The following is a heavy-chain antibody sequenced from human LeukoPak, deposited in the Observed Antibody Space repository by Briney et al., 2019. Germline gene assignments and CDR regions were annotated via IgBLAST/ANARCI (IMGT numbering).Heavy chain of an antibody. CDR1: GASIRSGDYY. CDR3: ARDCGGGSCYGAFDI. V-gene: IGHV4-30-4*01. J-gene: IGHJ3*02. Sequence: SETLSLTCTVSGASIRSGDYYWSWIRQPPGKGLEWIGYIYDSGSTYYNPSLKSRITISVDTSENRFSLKLSSVTATDTAVYYCARDCGGGSCYGAFDIWGQGTMVTVSS. CDR2: IYDSGST. D-gene: IGHD2-15*01.